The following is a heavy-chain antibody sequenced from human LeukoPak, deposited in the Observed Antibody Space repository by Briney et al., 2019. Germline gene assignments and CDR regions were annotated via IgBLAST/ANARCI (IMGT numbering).Heavy chain of an antibody. CDR3: AKGGRGNGEVY. CDR2: IKQDGSEK. Sequence: GGSLRLSCAVSGFTFSSYWMNWVRQAPGQGLEWVANIKQDGSEKNYVDSVKGRFTISRDNAKSSLFLQMNDLRAEDTAVYYCAKGGRGNGEVYWGQGTLVTVSS. V-gene: IGHV3-7*01. D-gene: IGHD2-8*01. CDR1: GFTFSSYW. J-gene: IGHJ4*02.